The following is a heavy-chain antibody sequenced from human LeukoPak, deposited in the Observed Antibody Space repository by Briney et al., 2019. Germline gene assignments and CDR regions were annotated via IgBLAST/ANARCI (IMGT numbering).Heavy chain of an antibody. D-gene: IGHD3-22*01. CDR2: TYHSGRT. V-gene: IGHV4-30-2*01. Sequence: SESLSLSCAASGGSISSGGFPWSWIPQPPGKDLEWCGNTYHSGRTYYNPSLKSRVTRPVDRSKNQFSLKLSSVTAADTAVYYCARARDSSGYSYFDYWGQGTLVTVPS. CDR3: ARARDSSGYSYFDY. CDR1: GGSISSGGFP. J-gene: IGHJ4*02.